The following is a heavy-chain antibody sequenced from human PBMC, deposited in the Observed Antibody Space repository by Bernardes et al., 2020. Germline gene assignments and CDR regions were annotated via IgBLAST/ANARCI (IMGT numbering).Heavy chain of an antibody. Sequence: GWSLRLSCAASGFTFSSYAMSWVRQAPGKGLEWVSAISGSGGSTYYADSVKGRFTISRDNSKNTLYLQMNSLRAEDTAVYYCAKTSRGITMVRGVINPFDYWGQGTLVTVSS. V-gene: IGHV3-23*01. CDR3: AKTSRGITMVRGVINPFDY. D-gene: IGHD3-10*01. CDR2: ISGSGGST. CDR1: GFTFSSYA. J-gene: IGHJ4*02.